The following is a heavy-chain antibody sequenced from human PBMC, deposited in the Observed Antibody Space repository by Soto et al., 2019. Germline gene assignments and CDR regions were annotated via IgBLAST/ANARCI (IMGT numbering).Heavy chain of an antibody. CDR2: IDPSDSYT. CDR3: AIYYYDSSGYYGIWFDP. Sequence: PGESLKISCKGSGYSFTSYWIGWVRQMPGKGLEWMGKIDPSDSYTNYSPSFQGHVTISADKSFSTAYLQWSSLKASDSAMYYCAIYYYDSSGYYGIWFDPWGQGTLVTVSS. CDR1: GYSFTSYW. J-gene: IGHJ5*02. V-gene: IGHV5-10-1*01. D-gene: IGHD3-22*01.